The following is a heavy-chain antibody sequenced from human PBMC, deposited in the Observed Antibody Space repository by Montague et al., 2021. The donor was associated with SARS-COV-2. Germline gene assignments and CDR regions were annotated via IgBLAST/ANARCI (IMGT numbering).Heavy chain of an antibody. Sequence: SLSLSWAASGFRFSNFAMSWVRQAPGKGLEWVSSISGGDGSTYYADSVKGRFTISRDNSKNTLYLQMNSLRAGDTAVYYCAKDLVDYWGQGTLVTVSS. J-gene: IGHJ4*02. D-gene: IGHD2-15*01. CDR1: GFRFSNFA. CDR3: AKDLVDY. V-gene: IGHV3-23*01. CDR2: ISGGDGST.